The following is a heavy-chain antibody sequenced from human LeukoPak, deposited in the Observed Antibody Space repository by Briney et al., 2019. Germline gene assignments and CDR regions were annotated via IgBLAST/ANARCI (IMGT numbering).Heavy chain of an antibody. CDR2: IYTSGST. CDR1: GGSISSYY. Sequence: SETLSLTCTVSGGSISSYYWSWIRQPAGKGLEWIGRIYTSGSTNYNPSLKSRVTMSVDTSKNQFSLKLSSVTAADTAVYYCAREYMEWHFCYYYYYMDVWGKGTTVTVSS. J-gene: IGHJ6*03. D-gene: IGHD3-3*01. CDR3: AREYMEWHFCYYYYYMDV. V-gene: IGHV4-4*07.